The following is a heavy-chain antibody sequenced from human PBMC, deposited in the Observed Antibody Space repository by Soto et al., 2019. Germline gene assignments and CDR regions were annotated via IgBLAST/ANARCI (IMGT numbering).Heavy chain of an antibody. V-gene: IGHV3-7*01. CDR2: IKQDGSEK. CDR3: ARDPAPNYYYYMDV. Sequence: PGGSLRLSCAASGFTFSNDWMNWVRQAPGKGLEWVANIKQDGSEKYYVDSVKGRFTISRDNAKNSLYLQMNSLRAEDTAVYYCARDPAPNYYYYMDVWGKGTTVTVSS. CDR1: GFTFSNDW. J-gene: IGHJ6*03.